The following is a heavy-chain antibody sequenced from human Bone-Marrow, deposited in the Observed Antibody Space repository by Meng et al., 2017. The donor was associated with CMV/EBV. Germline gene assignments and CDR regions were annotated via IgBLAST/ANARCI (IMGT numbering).Heavy chain of an antibody. D-gene: IGHD5-12*01. CDR1: GGSISSSSYY. CDR3: ARARKWATGYYYGMDV. J-gene: IGHJ6*02. Sequence: SETLSLTCTVSGGSISSSSYYWGWIRQPPGKGLEWIGSIYYSGSTYYNPSLKSRVTISVDTSKNQFSLKLSSVTAADTAVYYGARARKWATGYYYGMDVWGQGTTVTVSS. V-gene: IGHV4-39*07. CDR2: IYYSGST.